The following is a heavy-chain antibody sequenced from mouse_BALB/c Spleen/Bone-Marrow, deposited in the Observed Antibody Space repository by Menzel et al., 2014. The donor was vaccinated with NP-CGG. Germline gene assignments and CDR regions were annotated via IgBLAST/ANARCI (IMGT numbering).Heavy chain of an antibody. CDR2: IRNKANGYTT. Sequence: DVHLVESGGGLVQPGGSLRLSCATSGFTFTDYYMSWVRQPPGKALERLGFIRNKANGYTTEYSASVKGRFTISRDNSQSILYLQMNTLRAEDSATYYCARDRRCVLAWFAYWGQGTLVTVSA. CDR1: GFTFTDYY. CDR3: ARDRRCVLAWFAY. J-gene: IGHJ3*01. V-gene: IGHV7-3*02.